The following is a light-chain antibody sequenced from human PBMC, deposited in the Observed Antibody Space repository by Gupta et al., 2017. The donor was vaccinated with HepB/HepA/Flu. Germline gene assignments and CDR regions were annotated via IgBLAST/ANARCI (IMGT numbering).Light chain of an antibody. Sequence: EIVLTQSPATLSLYPGERATLSCRASQSVSSYLAWYQQKPGQAPRLLIYDASNRATGIPARFSGSGSGTDFTLTISILEPEDFAVYYCQQRSNWLLTFGGGTKVEIK. V-gene: IGKV3-11*01. J-gene: IGKJ4*01. CDR1: QSVSSY. CDR2: DAS. CDR3: QQRSNWLLT.